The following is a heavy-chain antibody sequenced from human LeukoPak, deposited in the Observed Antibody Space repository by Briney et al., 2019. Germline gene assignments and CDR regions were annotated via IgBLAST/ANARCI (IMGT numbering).Heavy chain of an antibody. CDR2: IYSGGST. D-gene: IGHD3-10*01. CDR1: GFTVSSKY. Sequence: GSLRLSCVVSGFTVSSKYMNWVRQAPGRGLEWVSVIYSGGSTYYADSVKGRFTISRDNSKNTLYLQMNSLRAEDTAVYYCATAPRGWGIYYNGGGAWDYWGQGPLATVSS. V-gene: IGHV3-53*01. CDR3: ATAPRGWGIYYNGGGAWDY. J-gene: IGHJ4*02.